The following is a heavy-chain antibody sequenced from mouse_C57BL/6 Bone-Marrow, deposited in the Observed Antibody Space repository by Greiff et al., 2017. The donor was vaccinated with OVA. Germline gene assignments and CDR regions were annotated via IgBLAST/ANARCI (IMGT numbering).Heavy chain of an antibody. D-gene: IGHD1-1*01. J-gene: IGHJ2*01. CDR3: ARYYYGTFDY. V-gene: IGHV1-64*01. CDR1: GYTFTSYW. CDR2: IHPNSGST. Sequence: VQLQQPGAELVKPGASVKLSCKASGYTFTSYWMHWVKQRPGQGLEWIGMIHPNSGSTNYNEKFKSKATLTVDKSSSTAYMQFSSLTSEDSAVYYCARYYYGTFDYWGQGTTLTVSS.